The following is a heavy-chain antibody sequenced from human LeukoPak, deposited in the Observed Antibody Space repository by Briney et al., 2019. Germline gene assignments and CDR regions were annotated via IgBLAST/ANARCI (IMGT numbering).Heavy chain of an antibody. CDR2: IWSDGSNT. V-gene: IGHV3-33*01. J-gene: IGHJ4*01. CDR3: ARDAQRGFDYSNSLQY. CDR1: GFILSHYG. D-gene: IGHD4-11*01. Sequence: GGSLRLSCAASGFILSHYGLHWVRQAPGKGLEWVAVIWSDGSNTFYAGSVKGRFTISRDNSQNTLFLQMNSLRADDTAMYYCARDAQRGFDYSNSLQYWGHGTLVTVSS.